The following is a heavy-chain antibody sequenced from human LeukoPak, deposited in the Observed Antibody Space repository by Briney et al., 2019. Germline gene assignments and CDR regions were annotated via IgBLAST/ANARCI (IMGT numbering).Heavy chain of an antibody. CDR1: GFTFTSSA. J-gene: IGHJ4*02. CDR3: AAAYYYDSSGYYPLFDY. Sequence: ASVKVSCKASGFTFTSSAMQWVRQAHGQRLEWIGWIVVGSGNTNYAQKFQERVTITRDMSTSTAYMELSSLRSEDTAVYYCAAAYYYDSSGYYPLFDYWGQGTLVTVSS. D-gene: IGHD3-22*01. V-gene: IGHV1-58*02. CDR2: IVVGSGNT.